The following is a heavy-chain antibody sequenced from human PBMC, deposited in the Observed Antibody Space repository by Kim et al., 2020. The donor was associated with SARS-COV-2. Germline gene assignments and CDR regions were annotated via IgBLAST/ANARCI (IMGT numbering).Heavy chain of an antibody. CDR3: AREGGFGGESSPFDP. Sequence: GESLKISCKGSGYSFTSYWIGWVRQMPGKGLEWMGIIYPGDSDTRYSPSFQGQVTISADKSISTAYLQWSSLKASDTAMYYCAREGGFGGESSPFDPRGQGTLVTVSS. CDR1: GYSFTSYW. D-gene: IGHD3-16*01. J-gene: IGHJ5*02. CDR2: IYPGDSDT. V-gene: IGHV5-51*01.